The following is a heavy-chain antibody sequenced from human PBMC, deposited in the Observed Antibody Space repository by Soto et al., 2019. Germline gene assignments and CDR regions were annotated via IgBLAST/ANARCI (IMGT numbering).Heavy chain of an antibody. CDR1: GFTFSSYS. CDR2: ISSSSSYI. CDR3: ARDRYSGSYYGFDY. V-gene: IGHV3-21*01. Sequence: PGGSLRLSCAASGFTFSSYSMNWVRQAPGKGLEWVSSISSSSSYIYYADSVKGLFTISRDNAKNSLYLQMNSLRAEDTAVYYCARDRYSGSYYGFDYWGQGTLVTVSS. D-gene: IGHD1-26*01. J-gene: IGHJ4*02.